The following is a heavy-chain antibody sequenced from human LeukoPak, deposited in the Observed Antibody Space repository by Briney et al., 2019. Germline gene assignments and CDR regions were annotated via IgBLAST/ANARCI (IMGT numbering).Heavy chain of an antibody. V-gene: IGHV3-23*01. Sequence: GGSLRLSCAASGFSSSSYAMSWVRQAPGKGLEWVSHFGGSGGTIYYADSVKGRFTISRDNSKNTLYLQMNSLRAEDTALYYCAKSDCGGDCHLLDYWGQGTLVTVSS. CDR1: GFSSSSYA. D-gene: IGHD2-21*02. J-gene: IGHJ4*02. CDR3: AKSDCGGDCHLLDY. CDR2: FGGSGGTI.